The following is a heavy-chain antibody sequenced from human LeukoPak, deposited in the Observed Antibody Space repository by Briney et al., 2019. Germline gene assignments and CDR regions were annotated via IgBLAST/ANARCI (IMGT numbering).Heavy chain of an antibody. Sequence: GGSLRLSCAASGLTFPNYWMTWVRQAPGQGLEWVANIKYDESEKYYVDSVKGRFTVSRDNAKNSLYFQMSSLRPEDTGVYYCARGDGGDKNWGRIDYWGQGTLVTVSS. CDR3: ARGDGGDKNWGRIDY. V-gene: IGHV3-7*04. D-gene: IGHD3-16*01. CDR2: IKYDESEK. J-gene: IGHJ4*02. CDR1: GLTFPNYW.